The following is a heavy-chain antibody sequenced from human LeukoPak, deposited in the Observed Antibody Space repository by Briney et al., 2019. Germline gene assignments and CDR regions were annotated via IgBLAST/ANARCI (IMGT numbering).Heavy chain of an antibody. D-gene: IGHD3-3*01. CDR2: MNPNSGNT. Sequence: ASVKVSCKASGYTFTSYDINWVRQATGQGLEWMGWMNPNSGNTGYAQKFQGRVTITADESTSTAYMELSSLRSEDTAVYYCARVIDRGDYDFWSGYYRALGMDVWGQGTTVTVSS. CDR3: ARVIDRGDYDFWSGYYRALGMDV. J-gene: IGHJ6*02. CDR1: GYTFTSYD. V-gene: IGHV1-8*01.